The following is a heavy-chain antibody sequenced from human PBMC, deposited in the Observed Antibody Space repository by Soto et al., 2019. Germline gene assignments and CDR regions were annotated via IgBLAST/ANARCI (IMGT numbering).Heavy chain of an antibody. J-gene: IGHJ3*02. D-gene: IGHD2-8*01. Sequence: GGSLRHSCAGSGFTFSTYWMHWVRQVPGKGLVWVSRINSDGSTTSYADSVKGRFTISRDNAKDTRYLQMNSLRAEDTAVYYCARDMNVSGVRYCINGVCSDPGGAFDICXQGTLVTVSS. CDR3: ARDMNVSGVRYCINGVCSDPGGAFDI. CDR1: GFTFSTYW. CDR2: INSDGSTT. V-gene: IGHV3-74*01.